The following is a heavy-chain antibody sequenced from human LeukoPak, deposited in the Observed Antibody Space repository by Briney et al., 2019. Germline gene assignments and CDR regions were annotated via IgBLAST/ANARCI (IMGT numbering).Heavy chain of an antibody. CDR3: AKDVSSGWSNWDY. D-gene: IGHD6-19*01. Sequence: PGGSPRLSCAASGFIFSNYVMHWVRQAPGKGLEWVAVIWYDGSNDYYAGSVKGRFTISRDNSKNSLYLQMNSLRTEDTALYYCAKDVSSGWSNWDYWGQGTLVTVSS. CDR1: GFIFSNYV. CDR2: IWYDGSND. V-gene: IGHV3-33*03. J-gene: IGHJ4*02.